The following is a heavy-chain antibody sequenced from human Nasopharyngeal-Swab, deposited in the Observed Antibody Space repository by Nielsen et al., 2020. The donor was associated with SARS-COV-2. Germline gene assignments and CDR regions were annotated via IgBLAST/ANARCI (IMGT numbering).Heavy chain of an antibody. V-gene: IGHV1-46*01. D-gene: IGHD1-26*01. CDR1: GYTLISYY. J-gene: IGHJ4*02. CDR3: ARSGSYYQGTFDY. CDR2: INPSGGST. Sequence: GSVKVYCRASGYTLISYYMHWVRQAPGQGLEWMGIINPSGGSTSYAQKFQGRVTMTRDTSTSTVYMELSSLRSEDTAVYYCARSGSYYQGTFDYWGQGTLVTVSS.